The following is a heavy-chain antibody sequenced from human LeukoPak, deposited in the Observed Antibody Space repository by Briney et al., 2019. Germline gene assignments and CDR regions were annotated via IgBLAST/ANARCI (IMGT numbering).Heavy chain of an antibody. CDR3: ARASWNWWFDP. J-gene: IGHJ5*02. D-gene: IGHD1-7*01. CDR2: IYYSGST. Sequence: SETLSLTCTVSGGSISSGDYYWSWIRQSPGKGLEWIGYIYYSGSTYYNPSLKSRVTISVDTSKNQFSLKLSSVTAADTAVYYCARASWNWWFDPWGQGTLVTVSS. V-gene: IGHV4-30-4*08. CDR1: GGSISSGDYY.